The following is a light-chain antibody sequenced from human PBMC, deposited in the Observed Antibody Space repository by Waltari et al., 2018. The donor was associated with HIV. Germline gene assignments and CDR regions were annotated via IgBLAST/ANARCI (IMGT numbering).Light chain of an antibody. CDR1: QTIRNY. J-gene: IGKJ1*01. CDR3: QQTYSTPWT. CDR2: AAS. V-gene: IGKV1-39*01. Sequence: DIQMTQSPSSLSASVGARVPITCRASQTIRNYLHWYQQKPGRAPHLLISAASNLLSGVPSRFSGSSSGTDFILTITSLQPEDFATYYCQQTYSTPWTFGQGTQVEIK.